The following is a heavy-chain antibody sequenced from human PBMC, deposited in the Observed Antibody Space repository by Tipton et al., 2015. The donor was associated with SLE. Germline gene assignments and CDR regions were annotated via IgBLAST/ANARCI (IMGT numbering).Heavy chain of an antibody. Sequence: TLSLTCTVSGGSISSSSYYWGWIRQPPGKGLEWIGSIYYSGSTYYNPSLKSRVTISVDTSKNQFSLKLSSVTAADTAVYYCAGAAPGVQGVNDAFDIWGQGTMVTVSS. J-gene: IGHJ3*02. D-gene: IGHD3-10*01. CDR2: IYYSGST. CDR1: GGSISSSSYY. CDR3: AGAAPGVQGVNDAFDI. V-gene: IGHV4-39*07.